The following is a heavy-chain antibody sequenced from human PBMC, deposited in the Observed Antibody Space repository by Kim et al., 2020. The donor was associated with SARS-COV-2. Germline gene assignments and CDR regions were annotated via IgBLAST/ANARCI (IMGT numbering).Heavy chain of an antibody. J-gene: IGHJ4*02. D-gene: IGHD3-3*01. Sequence: SETLSLTCTVSGGSISSGVYCWTWIRQHPGKGLEWIGYIYYSGSTYYNPSLKSRVTISVDTSKNQFSLKLSSVTAADTAVYYCARAVTIFGVVQHFDYWGQGTLVTVSS. V-gene: IGHV4-31*03. CDR1: GGSISSGVYC. CDR2: IYYSGST. CDR3: ARAVTIFGVVQHFDY.